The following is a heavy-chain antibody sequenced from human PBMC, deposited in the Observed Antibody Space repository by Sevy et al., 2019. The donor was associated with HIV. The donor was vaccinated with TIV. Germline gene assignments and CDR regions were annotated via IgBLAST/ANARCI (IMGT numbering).Heavy chain of an antibody. D-gene: IGHD3-10*01. J-gene: IGHJ4*02. Sequence: GGSLRLSCAASEFTFSSYAMHWVRQAPGKGLEWVAVISYDGSNKYYADSVKGRFTISRDNSKNTLYLQMNSLRAEDTAVFYCARDRLVRADFDYWGQGTLVTVSS. V-gene: IGHV3-30-3*01. CDR3: ARDRLVRADFDY. CDR2: ISYDGSNK. CDR1: EFTFSSYA.